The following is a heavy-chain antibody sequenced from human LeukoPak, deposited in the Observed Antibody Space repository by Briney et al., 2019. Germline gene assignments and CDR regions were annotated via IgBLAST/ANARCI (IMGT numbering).Heavy chain of an antibody. D-gene: IGHD6-19*01. CDR2: LYSGGLT. CDR1: GASISSSDYY. V-gene: IGHV4-39*01. CDR3: ASGGYSSGWYGSFDI. Sequence: SETLSLTFTVSGASISSSDYYWGWIRQPPGKGLERIGSLYSGGLTYYNPSLKSRVTISVDTSKNQFSLKVTSVTAADTAVYSCASGGYSSGWYGSFDIWGQWTVVTVSS. J-gene: IGHJ3*02.